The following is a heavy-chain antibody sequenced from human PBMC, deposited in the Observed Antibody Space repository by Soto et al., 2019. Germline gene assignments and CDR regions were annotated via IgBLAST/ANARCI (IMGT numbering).Heavy chain of an antibody. D-gene: IGHD6-19*01. CDR1: GFTFSNYG. CDR2: IWYDGSRT. V-gene: IGHV3-33*01. J-gene: IGHJ4*02. Sequence: QVQLVESGGGVVKPGTSLRLSGAASGFTFSNYGMHWVREAPGKGLDWVALIWYDGSRTHYAESVKGRFTISRDNSKNTLLLQMNSLRVEDTAVYYCAREQIGVAGSTYDYWGQGTLVTVSS. CDR3: AREQIGVAGSTYDY.